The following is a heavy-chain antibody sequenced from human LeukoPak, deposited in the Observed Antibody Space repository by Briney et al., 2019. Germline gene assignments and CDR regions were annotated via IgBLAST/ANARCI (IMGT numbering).Heavy chain of an antibody. J-gene: IGHJ4*02. D-gene: IGHD1-1*01. Sequence: GGSLRLSCAASGFTFSSYGIHWVRQAPGRGLEWVAVISYDVTNKYYADSVKGRFTISRDNSKNTLYLQMNSLRPEDTAVYYCARDGGGWNDVHFDYWGQGTLVTVSS. CDR3: ARDGGGWNDVHFDY. CDR2: ISYDVTNK. V-gene: IGHV3-30*03. CDR1: GFTFSSYG.